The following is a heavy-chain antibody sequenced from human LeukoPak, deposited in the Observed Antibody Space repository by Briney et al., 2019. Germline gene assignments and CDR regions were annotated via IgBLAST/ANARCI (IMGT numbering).Heavy chain of an antibody. Sequence: GGALRLSCPASRFIFRSYPMSWVRHAPARGVEWVSVISGSGGTTYYADSVKGRFTISRDNSKNTLYLKMNSLRAGDTALYYCAKDERDYNYGYVDSWGLGTLVTVSS. D-gene: IGHD5-18*01. CDR3: AKDERDYNYGYVDS. J-gene: IGHJ4*02. V-gene: IGHV3-23*01. CDR1: RFIFRSYP. CDR2: ISGSGGTT.